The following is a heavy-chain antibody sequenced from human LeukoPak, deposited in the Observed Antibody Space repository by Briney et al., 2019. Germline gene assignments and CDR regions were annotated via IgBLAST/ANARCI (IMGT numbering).Heavy chain of an antibody. D-gene: IGHD3/OR15-3a*01. CDR2: IWYDGSNK. CDR3: AKDTSWTGGSIDY. CDR1: GFTFSSYG. J-gene: IGHJ4*02. Sequence: GGSLRLSCAASGFTFSSYGMHWVRQAPGKGLEWVAVIWYDGSNKYYADSVKGRFTISRDNSKNTLYLQMNSLRAEDTAVYYCAKDTSWTGGSIDYWGQGTLVTVSS. V-gene: IGHV3-33*06.